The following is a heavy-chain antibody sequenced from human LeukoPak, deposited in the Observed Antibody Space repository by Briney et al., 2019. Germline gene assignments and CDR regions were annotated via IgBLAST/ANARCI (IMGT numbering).Heavy chain of an antibody. D-gene: IGHD3-3*01. V-gene: IGHV4-39*01. J-gene: IGHJ4*02. Sequence: SETLSLTCTVSGGSISSSSYYWGWIRQPPGKGLEWIGSIYYSGSTYYNPSLKSRVTISVDTSKNQFSLKLSSVTAADTAVYYCARLPYYDFWSGYYTFFDYWGQGTLVTVS. CDR2: IYYSGST. CDR3: ARLPYYDFWSGYYTFFDY. CDR1: GGSISSSSYY.